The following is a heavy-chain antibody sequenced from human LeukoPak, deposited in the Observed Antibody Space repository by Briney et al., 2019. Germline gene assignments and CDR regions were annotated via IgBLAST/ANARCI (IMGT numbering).Heavy chain of an antibody. CDR2: ISGSSSII. J-gene: IGHJ4*02. CDR1: GFTFSTYS. V-gene: IGHV3-48*04. CDR3: AKGSSAGYSYGYGIDY. Sequence: GGSLRLSCAASGFTFSTYSMNWVRQAPGKGLEWVSYISGSSSIIFYADSVKGRFTISRDNAKNSLYLQMNSLRAEDTALYYCAKGSSAGYSYGYGIDYWGQGTLVTVSS. D-gene: IGHD5-18*01.